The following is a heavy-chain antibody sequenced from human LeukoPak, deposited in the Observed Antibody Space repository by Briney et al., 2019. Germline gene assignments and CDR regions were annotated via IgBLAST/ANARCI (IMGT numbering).Heavy chain of an antibody. Sequence: GGSLRLSCAASGFTFSSYGMHWVRQAPGKGLEWGAFIRFGGRNKYYADSVRGRFTISRDNSKNTLYLQMTSLRAEGTALYYCARGRVSATLLLDSWGQGTLVTVSS. J-gene: IGHJ4*02. V-gene: IGHV3-30*02. CDR1: GFTFSSYG. CDR3: ARGRVSATLLLDS. D-gene: IGHD2-21*02. CDR2: IRFGGRNK.